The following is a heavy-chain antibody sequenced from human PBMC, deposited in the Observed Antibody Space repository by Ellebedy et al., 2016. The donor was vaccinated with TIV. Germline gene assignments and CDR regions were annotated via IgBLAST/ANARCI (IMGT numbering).Heavy chain of an antibody. V-gene: IGHV3-48*01. CDR1: GFTFNTYS. Sequence: PGGSLRLSCAASGFTFNTYSMNWVRQAPGKGREWVSYIGSRTSKIYYADSVKGRFTISRDNAKNSLYLQMNSLRAEDTAVYYCARDKDFWSGYFCDYWGQGTLVTVSS. CDR2: IGSRTSKI. CDR3: ARDKDFWSGYFCDY. D-gene: IGHD3-3*01. J-gene: IGHJ4*02.